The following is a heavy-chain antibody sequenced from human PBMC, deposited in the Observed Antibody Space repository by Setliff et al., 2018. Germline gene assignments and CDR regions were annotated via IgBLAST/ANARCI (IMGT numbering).Heavy chain of an antibody. CDR3: ARILYCTNGVCWRSFDY. D-gene: IGHD2-8*01. J-gene: IGHJ4*02. CDR2: IYYSGST. V-gene: IGHV4-39*01. CDR1: GGSISSSSYY. Sequence: SETLSLTCTVSGGSISSSSYYWGWIRQPPGKGLEWTGSIYYSGSTYYNPSLKSRVTISVDTSKNQFSLKLSSVTAADTAVYYCARILYCTNGVCWRSFDYWGQGTLVTVSS.